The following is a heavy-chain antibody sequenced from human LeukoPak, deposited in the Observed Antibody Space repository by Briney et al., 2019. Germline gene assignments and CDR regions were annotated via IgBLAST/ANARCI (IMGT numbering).Heavy chain of an antibody. CDR3: ARDDDYGDYATY. CDR2: ISGSGGST. Sequence: GGSLRLSCAASGFTFTSYVMSWARQAPGKGLEWVSAISGSGGSTYYADSVKGRFTISRDNSKNTLYLQMNSLRTEDTAVYYYARDDDYGDYATYWGQGTLVTVSS. CDR1: GFTFTSYV. J-gene: IGHJ4*02. D-gene: IGHD4-17*01. V-gene: IGHV3-23*01.